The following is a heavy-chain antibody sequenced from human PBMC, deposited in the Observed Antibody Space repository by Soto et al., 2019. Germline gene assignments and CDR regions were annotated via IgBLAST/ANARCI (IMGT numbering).Heavy chain of an antibody. J-gene: IGHJ4*02. CDR1: GFTFSTYA. D-gene: IGHD1-1*01. CDR3: AKPGGRLTRYFDY. V-gene: IGHV3-23*01. Sequence: GGSMRVSCAASGFTFSTYARNWVRQTPGKGLEWVSVIDPSGGVTFYADSVKGRFTISRDNSRNTVYLQMSSLRDEDTAVYYCAKPGGRLTRYFDYLGQGSLVTVSS. CDR2: IDPSGGVT.